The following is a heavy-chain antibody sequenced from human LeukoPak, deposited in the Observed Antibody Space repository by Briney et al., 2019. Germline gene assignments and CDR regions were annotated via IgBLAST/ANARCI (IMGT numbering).Heavy chain of an antibody. CDR1: GYTFTSYA. CDR2: ISAYNGNT. D-gene: IGHD3-10*01. Sequence: ASVKVSCKASGYTFTSYAMNWVRQAPGQGLEWMGWISAYNGNTNYAQKLQGRVTMTTDTSTSTAYMELRSLRSDDTAVYYCAREGLLWFGDSPHYYGMDVWGQGTTVTVSS. CDR3: AREGLLWFGDSPHYYGMDV. J-gene: IGHJ6*02. V-gene: IGHV1-18*01.